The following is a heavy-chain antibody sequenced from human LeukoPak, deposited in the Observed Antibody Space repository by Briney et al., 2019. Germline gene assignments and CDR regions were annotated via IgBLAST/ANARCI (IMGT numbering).Heavy chain of an antibody. V-gene: IGHV4-39*01. CDR1: GGSISSSSYY. CDR3: ARTAGVAVAGSRQYFDY. J-gene: IGHJ4*02. D-gene: IGHD6-19*01. Sequence: SETLSLTCSVSGGSISSSSYYWGWIRQPPGKGLEWIGSFYYSGNTYYNPSLKSRVTISVDTSKNEFSLKLRSVTAADTAVYYCARTAGVAVAGSRQYFDYWGQGTLVTVSP. CDR2: FYYSGNT.